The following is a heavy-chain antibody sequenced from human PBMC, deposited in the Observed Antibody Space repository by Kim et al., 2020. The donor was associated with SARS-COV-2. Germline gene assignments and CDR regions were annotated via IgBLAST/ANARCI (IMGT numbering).Heavy chain of an antibody. CDR2: IYYSGST. Sequence: SETLSLTCTVSGGSISSSSYYWGWIRHPPGKGLEWIGSIYYSGSTYYNPSLKSRVTISVDTSKNQFSLKLSSVTAADTAVYYCARLGRPVVAAIGYWGQGTLVTVSS. V-gene: IGHV4-39*01. CDR3: ARLGRPVVAAIGY. D-gene: IGHD2-15*01. J-gene: IGHJ4*02. CDR1: GGSISSSSYY.